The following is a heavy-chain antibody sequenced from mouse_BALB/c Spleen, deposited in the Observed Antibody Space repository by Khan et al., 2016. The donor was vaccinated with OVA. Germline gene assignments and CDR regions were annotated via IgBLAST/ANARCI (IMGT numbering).Heavy chain of an antibody. CDR3: ARHGSISWFAY. V-gene: IGHV1S135*01. D-gene: IGHD1-1*01. CDR1: GYSFTTYY. J-gene: IGHJ3*01. CDR2: IDPFNDDT. Sequence: VQLQQPGPELMKPGASVKISCKASGYSFTTYYIHWVKQSHGKSLEWIGYIDPFNDDTNYNQKFKGKATLTVDKSSSTAYMHLSSLTSEDSAVYYGARHGSISWFAYWGQGTLVTVSA.